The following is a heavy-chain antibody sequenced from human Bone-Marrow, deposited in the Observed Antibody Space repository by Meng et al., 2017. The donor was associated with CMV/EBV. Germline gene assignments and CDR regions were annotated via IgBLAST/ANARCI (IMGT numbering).Heavy chain of an antibody. CDR3: AREGGVNSRSYYYYGMDV. CDR2: IIPMFGTT. V-gene: IGHV1-69*05. CDR1: VGTSGSYA. D-gene: IGHD2/OR15-2a*01. Sequence: SVKVPCQASVGTSGSYAITWVRPAPGQGLEWMGGIIPMFGTTNYAQKFQGRVTITTDESTSTVYMELSSLRSEDTAVYYCAREGGVNSRSYYYYGMDVWGQGTTVTVSS. J-gene: IGHJ6*02.